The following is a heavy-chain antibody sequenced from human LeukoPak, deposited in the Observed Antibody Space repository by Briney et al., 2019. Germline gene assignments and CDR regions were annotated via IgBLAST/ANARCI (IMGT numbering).Heavy chain of an antibody. J-gene: IGHJ4*02. V-gene: IGHV4-4*07. CDR1: GGSMNTYY. CDR2: VHSSVGT. D-gene: IGHD5-18*01. CDR3: ARERDHGYSYGHVLDF. Sequence: PSETLSLTCTASGGSMNTYYWTWIRQTAGGGLEWIGQVHSSVGTTYNPSLRSRVSLSLDTSKNHFSLRLASVTAAAAVFYFCARERDHGYSYGHVLDFWGQGIPVTVSS.